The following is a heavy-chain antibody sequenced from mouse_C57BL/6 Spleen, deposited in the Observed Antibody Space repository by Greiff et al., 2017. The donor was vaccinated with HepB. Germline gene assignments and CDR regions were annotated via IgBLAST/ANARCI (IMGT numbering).Heavy chain of an antibody. CDR3: TNLYYYGSSYNFDY. V-gene: IGHV1-15*01. Sequence: VQLKQSGAELVRPGASVTLSCKASGYTFTDYEMHWVKQTPVHGLEWIGAIDPETGGTAYNQKFKGKAILTADKSSSTAYMELRSLTSEDSAVYYCTNLYYYGSSYNFDYWGQGTTLTVSS. D-gene: IGHD1-1*01. CDR1: GYTFTDYE. J-gene: IGHJ2*01. CDR2: IDPETGGT.